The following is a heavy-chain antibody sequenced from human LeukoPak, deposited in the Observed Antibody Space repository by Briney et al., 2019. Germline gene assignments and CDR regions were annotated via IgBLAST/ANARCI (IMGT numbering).Heavy chain of an antibody. CDR1: GGSISTYY. Sequence: PSETLSLTCKVSGGSISTYYWSWFRQPPGKGLEWIGYIYNSGSTTYNPSLKSRVTISVDTSKNQFSLKLTSVTATDTAVYYCARHGSGRSFDYWGQGALVTVSS. D-gene: IGHD6-19*01. J-gene: IGHJ4*02. V-gene: IGHV4-59*01. CDR3: ARHGSGRSFDY. CDR2: IYNSGST.